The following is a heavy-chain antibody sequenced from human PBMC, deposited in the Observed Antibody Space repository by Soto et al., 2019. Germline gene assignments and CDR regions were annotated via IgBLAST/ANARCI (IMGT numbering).Heavy chain of an antibody. Sequence: QVQLVQSGAEVEQSGASVKVSCKASGYDFTAYDINWVRQASGQGLEWMGWMNPINGATGSARRFQGRVSMTRNTATATAYLELTRLRSDDSAVYYCGRGPSPRAPAGGTPYYYAMDVWGQGTTVTVSS. J-gene: IGHJ6*02. CDR3: GRGPSPRAPAGGTPYYYAMDV. D-gene: IGHD6-13*01. V-gene: IGHV1-8*02. CDR2: MNPINGAT. CDR1: GYDFTAYD.